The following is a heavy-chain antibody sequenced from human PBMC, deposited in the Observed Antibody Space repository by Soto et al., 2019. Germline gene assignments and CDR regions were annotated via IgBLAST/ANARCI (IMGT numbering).Heavy chain of an antibody. CDR3: ARGGKTVTTFDY. CDR1: GGSISSGGYS. CDR2: FYHSGST. J-gene: IGHJ4*02. V-gene: IGHV4-30-2*01. Sequence: SETLSLTCAVSGGSISSGGYSWSWIRQPPGKGLEWIGYFYHSGSTYYNPSLKSRVTISVDRSKNQFSLRLSSVTAADTAVYYCARGGKTVTTFDYWGQGTLVTVSS. D-gene: IGHD4-17*01.